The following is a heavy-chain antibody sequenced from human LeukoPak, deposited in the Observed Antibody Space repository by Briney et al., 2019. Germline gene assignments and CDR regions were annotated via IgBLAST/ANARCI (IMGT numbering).Heavy chain of an antibody. D-gene: IGHD1-26*01. CDR2: IYTSGST. CDR3: ASRWELYAFDI. Sequence: SETLSLTCTVSGGSISSGSYYWSWIRQPAVKGLEWIGRIYTSGSTNYHPSLKSRVTISVDTSKNQFSLKLSSVTAADTAVYYCASRWELYAFDIWGQGTMVTVSS. V-gene: IGHV4-61*02. CDR1: GGSISSGSYY. J-gene: IGHJ3*02.